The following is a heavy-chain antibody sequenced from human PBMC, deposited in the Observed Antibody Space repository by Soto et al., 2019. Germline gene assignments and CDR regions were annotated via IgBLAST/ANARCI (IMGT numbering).Heavy chain of an antibody. V-gene: IGHV4-4*07. CDR2: IYTSGST. D-gene: IGHD6-13*01. CDR1: GDSISNYY. CDR3: ARDVQSHIWYSPGY. Sequence: PSETLSLTCTVSGDSISNYYWSWIRQPAGKGLEWIGRIYTSGSTNYNPSLKRRVTMSVDTSKNQLSLKLSSVTAADTAVYYCARDVQSHIWYSPGYWGQGILVTVSS. J-gene: IGHJ4*02.